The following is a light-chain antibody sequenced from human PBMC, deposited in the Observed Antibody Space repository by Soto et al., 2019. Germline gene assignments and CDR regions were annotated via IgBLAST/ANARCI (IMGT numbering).Light chain of an antibody. J-gene: IGLJ2*01. Sequence: QSALTQPASVSGSPGQSITISCTGSSSDVGSYNLVSWYQQLPGEAPKLMIYEGSKRPSGVSNRFSGSKSGNTASLTISGLQAEDEADYYCCSFERSITLVFGEGTKLTVL. CDR2: EGS. V-gene: IGLV2-23*01. CDR1: SSDVGSYNL. CDR3: CSFERSITLV.